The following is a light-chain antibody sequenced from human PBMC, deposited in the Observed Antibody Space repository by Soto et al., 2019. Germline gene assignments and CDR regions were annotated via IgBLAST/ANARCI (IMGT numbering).Light chain of an antibody. J-gene: IGKJ1*01. Sequence: IVLTQSPVTLALSPGESAVLSCRANQTVSSSLAWYQHKPGQAPRLFIYDASKRAPGIPARFTGSGSGTHFTLTISSLEPEDIAVYYCQVRDVWPSFGQGTKVEIK. V-gene: IGKV3-11*01. CDR3: QVRDVWPS. CDR1: QTVSSS. CDR2: DAS.